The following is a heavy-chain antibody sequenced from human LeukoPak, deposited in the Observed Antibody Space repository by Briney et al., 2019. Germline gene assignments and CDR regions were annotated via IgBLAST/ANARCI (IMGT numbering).Heavy chain of an antibody. CDR3: ARSNRVVVVAATIGYYYYGMDV. J-gene: IGHJ6*02. CDR1: GDSFSSNSAA. CDR2: TYYRSKWYN. D-gene: IGHD2-15*01. Sequence: SQTLSLTCAISGDSFSSNSAAWNWIRQSPSRGLEWLGRTYYRSKWYNDYAVSVKSRITINPDTSKNQFILQLNSVTPEDTAVYYCARSNRVVVVAATIGYYYYGMDVWGQGTTVTVSS. V-gene: IGHV6-1*01.